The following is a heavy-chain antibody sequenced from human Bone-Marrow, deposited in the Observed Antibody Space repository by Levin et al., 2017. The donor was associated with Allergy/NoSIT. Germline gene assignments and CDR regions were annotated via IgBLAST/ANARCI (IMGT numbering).Heavy chain of an antibody. D-gene: IGHD6-13*01. J-gene: IGHJ6*03. V-gene: IGHV3-20*01. CDR1: GFTFHHFG. CDR2: INWNSGSI. CDR3: TRPVAGYSYYMDV. Sequence: GESLKISCAASGFTFHHFGMSWVRQVPGKGLEWVAGINWNSGSIGYADSVKGRFTISRDNSKNSLYLQMNSLRVEDTALYHCTRPVAGYSYYMDVWGKGITVIDSS.